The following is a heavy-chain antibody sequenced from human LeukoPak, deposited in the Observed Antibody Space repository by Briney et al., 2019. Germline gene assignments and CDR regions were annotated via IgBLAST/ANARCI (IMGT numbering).Heavy chain of an antibody. CDR3: VRGVPGFYYFDY. CDR2: IKYDGSTT. V-gene: IGHV3-74*01. Sequence: GGSLRLSCAASGFTFSTYWMHWVRQTPGKGLVWVSRIKYDGSTTNYADSVKGRFTISRDNAENTLYLQMNSLRAEDTAVYFCVRGVPGFYYFDYWGQGTLVTVSS. D-gene: IGHD2-2*01. J-gene: IGHJ4*02. CDR1: GFTFSTYW.